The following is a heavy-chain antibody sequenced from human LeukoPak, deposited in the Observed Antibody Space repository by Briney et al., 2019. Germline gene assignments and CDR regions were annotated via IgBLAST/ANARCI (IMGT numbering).Heavy chain of an antibody. CDR3: AKSGCSSAYSALDF. Sequence: GGSLRLSCAASGFTFTSYSMSWVRQVPGKGLEWVSVISGGEIFYGDSVKGRFAISRDDSKNTLHLQMNSLRAEDTAIYSCAKSGCSSAYSALDFWGQGTLVTVSS. CDR2: ISGGEI. V-gene: IGHV3-23*01. D-gene: IGHD3-22*01. CDR1: GFTFTSYS. J-gene: IGHJ4*02.